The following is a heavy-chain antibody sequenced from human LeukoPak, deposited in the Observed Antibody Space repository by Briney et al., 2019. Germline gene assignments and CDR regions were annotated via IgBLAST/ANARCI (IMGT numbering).Heavy chain of an antibody. Sequence: GRSLRLSCAASGASGFTFNNYAMHWVRQAPGKGLEWVGFISNDGNTKYFADSVKGRFTMSRDNSKNTLYLQMSGLGVDDTAVYYCARDVHYTSSKPGWPFDIWGQGTVVSVSS. CDR2: ISNDGNTK. CDR1: GFTFNNYA. V-gene: IGHV3-30*15. D-gene: IGHD2-15*01. J-gene: IGHJ3*02. CDR3: ARDVHYTSSKPGWPFDI.